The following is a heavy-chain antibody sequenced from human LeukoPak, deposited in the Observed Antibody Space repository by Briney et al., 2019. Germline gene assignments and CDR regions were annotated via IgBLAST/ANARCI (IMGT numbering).Heavy chain of an antibody. CDR2: ISAHNGKT. D-gene: IGHD6-19*01. CDR1: GYTVTSYG. CDR3: ARGVAGTEMYYFDY. V-gene: IGHV1-18*01. Sequence: ASVKVSCKASGYTVTSYGISWGRQAPGQGVEWMGWISAHNGKTNYAQNLQGRVTMTAHTSTSTAYMELRSLRSDDTAVYYCARGVAGTEMYYFDYWGQRTLVTVSS. J-gene: IGHJ4*02.